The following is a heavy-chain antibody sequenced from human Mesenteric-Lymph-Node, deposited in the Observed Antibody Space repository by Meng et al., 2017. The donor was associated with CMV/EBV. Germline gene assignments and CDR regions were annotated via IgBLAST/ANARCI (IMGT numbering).Heavy chain of an antibody. CDR3: ARDTNYRDSSGYYYDVFDI. CDR1: GFTFSNSA. D-gene: IGHD3-22*01. Sequence: GGSLRLSCAASGFTFSNSAIDWVRQAPGKGLEWVSAIISGGNTYYADSVKGRFTISRDNAKNSLYLQMNSLRAEDTAVYYCARDTNYRDSSGYYYDVFDIWGQGTMVTVSS. CDR2: IISGGNT. V-gene: IGHV3-23*01. J-gene: IGHJ3*02.